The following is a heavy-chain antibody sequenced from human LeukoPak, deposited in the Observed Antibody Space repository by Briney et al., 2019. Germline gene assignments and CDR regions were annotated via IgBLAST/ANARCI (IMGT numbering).Heavy chain of an antibody. V-gene: IGHV5-10-1*01. CDR1: GYSFTNYW. Sequence: GESLKISCKGSGYSFTNYWVSWVRQMPGKGLEWMGRIDPSDSYTNYRPSFQGHVTISADKSISTAYLQWSSLKASDTAMYYCARRGFYFYGLDVWGQGTTVTVSS. J-gene: IGHJ6*02. CDR3: ARRGFYFYGLDV. CDR2: IDPSDSYT.